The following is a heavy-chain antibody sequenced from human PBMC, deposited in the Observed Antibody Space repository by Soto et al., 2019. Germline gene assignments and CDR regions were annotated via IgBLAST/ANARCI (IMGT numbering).Heavy chain of an antibody. CDR1: GYTFSNYG. J-gene: IGHJ6*02. Sequence: QVQLVQSGAEVKKPGASVTVSCKTSGYTFSNYGINWVRQAPGQGLEWMGWISGYNGNTNYAQTVQGRVTMTTDTPTGTVYMELRSLKSDDTAIYSCSRFIMVGGWFDPNYYHGMDVWGQGTTVTVSS. V-gene: IGHV1-18*01. CDR2: ISGYNGNT. D-gene: IGHD6-19*01. CDR3: SRFIMVGGWFDPNYYHGMDV.